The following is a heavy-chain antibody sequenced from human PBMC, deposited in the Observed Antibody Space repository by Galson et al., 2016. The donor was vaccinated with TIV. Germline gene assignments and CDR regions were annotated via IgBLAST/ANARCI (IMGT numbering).Heavy chain of an antibody. D-gene: IGHD1-14*01. CDR1: GGSFMNYA. Sequence: SVKVSCKASGGSFMNYAVSWVRQAPGQGLEWMGRIIPIFGTGNYAQKFQGRVTITADIFASTAYMELSSLTSDDTAVYYCAGPPTFGNVCHYYMDGWGKGTAVTVSS. CDR2: IIPIFGTG. J-gene: IGHJ6*03. CDR3: AGPPTFGNVCHYYMDG. V-gene: IGHV1-69*06.